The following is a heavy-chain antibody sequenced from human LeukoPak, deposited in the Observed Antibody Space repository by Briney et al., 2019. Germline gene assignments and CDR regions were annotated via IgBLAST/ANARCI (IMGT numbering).Heavy chain of an antibody. J-gene: IGHJ4*02. CDR3: VASYGGYVLDY. Sequence: SETLSLTCSVSGGSIGSYHWNWIRQPSGKGLEWIGIVFNNGGTKHNPSLKSRVAISVDTSKNQFALKLSSGTAADTAVYYCVASYGGYVLDYWGQGALVIVSS. CDR2: VFNNGGT. V-gene: IGHV4-59*01. D-gene: IGHD5-12*01. CDR1: GGSIGSYH.